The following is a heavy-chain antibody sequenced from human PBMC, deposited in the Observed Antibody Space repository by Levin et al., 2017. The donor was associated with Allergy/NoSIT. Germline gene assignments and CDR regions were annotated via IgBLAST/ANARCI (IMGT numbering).Heavy chain of an antibody. CDR1: GFTFDYYS. CDR3: AKGGGWLNDAFDR. J-gene: IGHJ3*01. Sequence: AGGSLRLSCATSGFTFDYYSMPLFRTAPGKGLEWVSGISWHSINIGYADSVRGRFTISRDNAKNSLFLQMNSLRTDDTAVYYCAKGGGWLNDAFDRWGQGTMVTVSS. CDR2: ISWHSINI. D-gene: IGHD6-19*01. V-gene: IGHV3-9*01.